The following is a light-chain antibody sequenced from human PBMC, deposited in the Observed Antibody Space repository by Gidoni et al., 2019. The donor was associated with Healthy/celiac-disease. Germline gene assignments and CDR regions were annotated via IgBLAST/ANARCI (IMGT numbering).Light chain of an antibody. V-gene: IGKV4-1*01. Sequence: DIVMSHSPYSLAVSRGERATINCKSSQSVLYSSNNKNYLAWYQQKPGQPPKLLIYWASTRESGVPDRFSGSGSGTDFTLTISSLQAEDVAVYYCQQYYSTPRTFGQGTKLEIK. CDR2: WAS. J-gene: IGKJ2*02. CDR1: QSVLYSSNNKNY. CDR3: QQYYSTPRT.